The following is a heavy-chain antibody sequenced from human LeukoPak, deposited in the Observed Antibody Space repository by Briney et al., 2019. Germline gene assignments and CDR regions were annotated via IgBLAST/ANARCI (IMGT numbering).Heavy chain of an antibody. CDR1: GGSISSSSYY. CDR3: ARHDCSSTSCYQRWFDP. D-gene: IGHD2-2*01. Sequence: SETLSLTCTVSGGSISSSSYYWGWIRQPPGKGLEWIGSVYYSGSTYYNPSLKSRVTISVDTSKNQFSLKLSSVTAADTAVYYCARHDCSSTSCYQRWFDPWGQGTLVTVSS. V-gene: IGHV4-39*01. CDR2: VYYSGST. J-gene: IGHJ5*02.